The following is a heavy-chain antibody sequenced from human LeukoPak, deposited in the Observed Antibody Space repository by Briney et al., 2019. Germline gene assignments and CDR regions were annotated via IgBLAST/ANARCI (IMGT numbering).Heavy chain of an antibody. CDR1: GYSISSGYY. CDR3: AREAGLAVVTAVFDY. D-gene: IGHD2-21*02. J-gene: IGHJ4*02. Sequence: SETLSLTCTVSGYSISSGYYWGWIRQPPGKGLEWIGSIYHSGSTYYNPSLKSRVTISVDTSKNQFSLKLSSVTAADTAVYYCAREAGLAVVTAVFDYWGQGTLVTVSS. V-gene: IGHV4-38-2*02. CDR2: IYHSGST.